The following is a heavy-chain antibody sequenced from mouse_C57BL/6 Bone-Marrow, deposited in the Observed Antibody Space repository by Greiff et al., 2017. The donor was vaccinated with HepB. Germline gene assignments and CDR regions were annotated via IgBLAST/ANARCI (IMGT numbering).Heavy chain of an antibody. Sequence: QVQLKESGAELVRPGASVTLSCKASGYTFTDYEMHWVKQTPVHGLEWIGAIDPETGGTAYNQKFKGKAILTADKSSSTAYMELRSLTSEDSAVYYCTREATVVAKGFAYWGQGTLVTVSA. V-gene: IGHV1-15*01. CDR2: IDPETGGT. J-gene: IGHJ3*01. D-gene: IGHD1-1*01. CDR1: GYTFTDYE. CDR3: TREATVVAKGFAY.